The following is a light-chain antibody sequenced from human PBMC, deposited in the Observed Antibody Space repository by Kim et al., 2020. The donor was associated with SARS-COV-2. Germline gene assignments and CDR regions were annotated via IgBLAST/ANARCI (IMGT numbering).Light chain of an antibody. CDR3: GADHGSGSKFVVL. CDR1: SGYSNYK. Sequence: CTLSSGYSNYKVDWYQQRPGKGPRFVMRVGTGGIVGSKGDGIPDRFSVLGSGLNRYLTIKNIQEEDESDYHCGADHGSGSKFVVLFGGGTQLTVL. J-gene: IGLJ2*01. CDR2: VGTGGIVG. V-gene: IGLV9-49*01.